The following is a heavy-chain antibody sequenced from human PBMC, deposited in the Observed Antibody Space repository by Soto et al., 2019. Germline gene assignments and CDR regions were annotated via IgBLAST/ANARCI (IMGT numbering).Heavy chain of an antibody. CDR1: GGSFTSNNW. J-gene: IGHJ4*02. CDR3: ASRDPGTSVDY. D-gene: IGHD1-7*01. CDR2: IYRTGST. Sequence: LSLTCAVSGGSFTSNNWWTWVRQPPGQGLEWIGEIYRTGSTNYNPSLKSRVTISLDKSENQFSLKVTSLTAADTAVYYCASRDPGTSVDYWGQGTLVTVS. V-gene: IGHV4-4*02.